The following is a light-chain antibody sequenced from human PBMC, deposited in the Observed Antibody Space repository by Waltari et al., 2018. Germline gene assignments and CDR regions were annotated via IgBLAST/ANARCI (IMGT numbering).Light chain of an antibody. J-gene: IGLJ3*02. CDR2: EDD. CDR3: QSYDSSDLWV. Sequence: NFMLTQPHSVSESPGKTVTISCTRSRGRIASNYVQWYQQRPGSSPTPVIFEDDQRPSGVPDRFSGSIDSSSNSASLTISGLKTEDEADYYCQSYDSSDLWVFGGGTRLTVL. V-gene: IGLV6-57*01. CDR1: RGRIASNY.